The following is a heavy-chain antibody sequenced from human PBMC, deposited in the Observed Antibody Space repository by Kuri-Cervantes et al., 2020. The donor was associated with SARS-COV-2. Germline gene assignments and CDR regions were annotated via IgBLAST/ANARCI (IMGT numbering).Heavy chain of an antibody. CDR1: GYSISSGYY. V-gene: IGHV4-38-2*01. D-gene: IGHD3-3*01. CDR3: ARTSHYDLWIGHFIDYDYYYMDV. J-gene: IGHJ6*03. CDR2: IYHSGST. Sequence: SETLSLTGAVSGYSISSGYYWCCIRQPPGKGLEWIGSIYHSGSTYYNPSLKSRVTIAVDTSKNQFSLKLSSVNAADTAVYHCARTSHYDLWIGHFIDYDYYYMDVWGKGTTVTVSS.